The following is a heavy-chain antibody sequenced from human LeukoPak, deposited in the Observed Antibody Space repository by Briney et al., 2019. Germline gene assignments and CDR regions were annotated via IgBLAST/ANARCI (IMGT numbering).Heavy chain of an antibody. CDR1: GFTFGDYA. CDR2: IRSKAYGGTA. CDR3: TRWGGTRFDH. D-gene: IGHD3-16*01. V-gene: IGHV3-49*04. Sequence: GGSLRLSCTASGFTFGDYAMSWVRQAPGKGLEWVSFIRSKAYGGTAEYAASVKGRFTISRDDSKSIAYLQMNSLKTEDTAVYYCTRWGGTRFDHWGQGTLVTVSS. J-gene: IGHJ4*02.